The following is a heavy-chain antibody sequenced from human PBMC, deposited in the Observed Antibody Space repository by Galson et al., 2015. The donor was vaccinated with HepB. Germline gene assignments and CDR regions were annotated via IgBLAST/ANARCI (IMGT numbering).Heavy chain of an antibody. CDR1: GYTFTSYD. CDR3: AISAYSSSWYSPYYYYYGMDV. D-gene: IGHD6-13*01. J-gene: IGHJ6*02. V-gene: IGHV1-8*01. CDR2: MNPNSGNT. Sequence: SVKVSCKASGYTFTSYDINWVRQATGQGLEWTGWMNPNSGNTGYAQKFQGRVTMTRNTSISTAYMELSSLRSEDTAVYYCAISAYSSSWYSPYYYYYGMDVWGQGTTVTVSS.